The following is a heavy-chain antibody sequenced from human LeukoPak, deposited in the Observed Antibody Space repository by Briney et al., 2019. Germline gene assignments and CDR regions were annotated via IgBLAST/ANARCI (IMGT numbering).Heavy chain of an antibody. V-gene: IGHV5-51*01. CDR3: ARHCSGGSCYPSGTDY. J-gene: IGHJ4*02. CDR2: IYPGDFDT. D-gene: IGHD2-15*01. Sequence: GGSLQISCQGSGSNFTSYWIGWGRQVPGKGLEGMGIIYPGDFDTRYSPSFRGQVTISADKSISTAYLQWSSLKASDTAMYYCARHCSGGSCYPSGTDYWGQGTLVTVSS. CDR1: GSNFTSYW.